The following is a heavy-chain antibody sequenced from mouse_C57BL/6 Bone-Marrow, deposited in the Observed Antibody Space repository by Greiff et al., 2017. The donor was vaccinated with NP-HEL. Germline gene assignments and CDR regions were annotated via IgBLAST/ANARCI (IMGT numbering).Heavy chain of an antibody. CDR1: GFTFSSYA. CDR2: ISDGGSYT. Sequence: EVQLVESGGGLVKPGGSLKLSCAASGFTFSSYAMSWVRQTPEKRLEWVATISDGGSYTYYPDNVKGRFTISRDNAKNNLYLQMSHLKSEDTAMYYCARDWEGANLFAYWGQGTLVTVSA. J-gene: IGHJ3*01. V-gene: IGHV5-4*01. CDR3: ARDWEGANLFAY. D-gene: IGHD3-1*01.